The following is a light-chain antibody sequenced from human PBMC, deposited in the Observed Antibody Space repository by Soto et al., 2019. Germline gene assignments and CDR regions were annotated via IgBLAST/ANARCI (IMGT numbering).Light chain of an antibody. J-gene: IGLJ3*02. CDR3: SSFTDTGTVM. CDR1: SSDVGAYHS. V-gene: IGLV2-14*03. CDR2: DVS. Sequence: QSALTQPASVSGSPGQSFTIPCTGSSSDVGAYHSVSWYQQHPGKAPKLIIFDVSNRPSGVSNRFSGSKSGNTASLTISGLLAEDEADYYCSSFTDTGTVMFGGGTKLTVL.